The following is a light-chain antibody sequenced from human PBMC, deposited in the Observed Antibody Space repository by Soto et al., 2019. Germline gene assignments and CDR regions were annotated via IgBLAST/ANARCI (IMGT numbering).Light chain of an antibody. J-gene: IGLJ3*02. Sequence: QSALTQPPSASGSLGQSVTISCTGTSSDVGAYNYVSWYQQHPGKAPKLMIYEVTRRPSGVPDRFSGSKSGNTASLNVSGLQAEDEANYYCSSYTITSAYWVFGGGTQLTVL. CDR1: SSDVGAYNY. CDR3: SSYTITSAYWV. CDR2: EVT. V-gene: IGLV2-8*01.